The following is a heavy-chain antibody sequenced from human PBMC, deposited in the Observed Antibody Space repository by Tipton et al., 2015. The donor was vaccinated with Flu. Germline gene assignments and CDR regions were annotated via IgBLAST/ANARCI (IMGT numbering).Heavy chain of an antibody. V-gene: IGHV1-46*01. CDR2: INPSGGST. CDR3: AREGVRGTMIVVVPEFAP. CDR1: GYTFTSYY. D-gene: IGHD3-22*01. Sequence: QLVQSGAEVKKPGASVKVSCKASGYTFTSYYMHWVRQAPGQGLEWMGIINPSGGSTSYAQKFQGRVTMTRDTSTSTVYMELSSLRSEDTAVYYCAREGVRGTMIVVVPEFAPWGQGTLVTVSS. J-gene: IGHJ5*02.